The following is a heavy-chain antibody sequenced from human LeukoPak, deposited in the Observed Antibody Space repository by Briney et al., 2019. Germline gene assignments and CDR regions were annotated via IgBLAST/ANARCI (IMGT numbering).Heavy chain of an antibody. CDR2: INAGNGNT. D-gene: IGHD5-18*01. CDR1: GYTFTSYA. CDR3: ARDINTPSLRAWIRASPVPLDY. V-gene: IGHV1-3*01. Sequence: ASVKVSCKASGYTFTSYAMHWVRQAPGQRLEWMGCINAGNGNTKYSQKLQGKVTMTTDTSTSTAYMELRSLRSDDTAVYYCARDINTPSLRAWIRASPVPLDYWGQGTLVTVSS. J-gene: IGHJ4*02.